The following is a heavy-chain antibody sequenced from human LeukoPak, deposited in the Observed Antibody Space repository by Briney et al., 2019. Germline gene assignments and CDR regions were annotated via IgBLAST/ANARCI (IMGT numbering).Heavy chain of an antibody. CDR3: AKDGSGGANAFDI. CDR2: ISNDGSRK. V-gene: IGHV3-30*18. Sequence: GGSLRLSCAPSGFTFSRHGMHWVRQAPGKGLEWVAIISNDGSRKYYAHSVEGRFTISRDNSKNTLYLQMNSLRAEDTAVYYCAKDGSGGANAFDIWGQGTMVTVSS. J-gene: IGHJ3*02. D-gene: IGHD4/OR15-4a*01. CDR1: GFTFSRHG.